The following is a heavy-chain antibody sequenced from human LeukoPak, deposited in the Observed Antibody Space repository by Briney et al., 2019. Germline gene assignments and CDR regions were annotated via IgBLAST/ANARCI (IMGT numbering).Heavy chain of an antibody. D-gene: IGHD2/OR15-2a*01. CDR2: IWYDGSNK. V-gene: IGHV3-33*08. Sequence: GGSLRLSCAASGFTFSNYMMHWVRQAPGKGLEWVALIWYDGSNKYYADSVKGRLTISRDNSKNTLYLQMNSLRAEDTAVYYCAREGPRGNSQFDYWGQGTLVTVSS. CDR3: AREGPRGNSQFDY. CDR1: GFTFSNYM. J-gene: IGHJ4*02.